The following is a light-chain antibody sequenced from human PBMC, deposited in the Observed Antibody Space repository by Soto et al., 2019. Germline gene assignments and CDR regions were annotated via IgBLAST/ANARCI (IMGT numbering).Light chain of an antibody. V-gene: IGKV3-20*01. Sequence: EIVLTQSPGTLSLSPGESASLSCRATQSVSSNKLAWYQQKPGQAPRLLMYGASSRATSIPDRFSGSGSGKDFTLTISRLEPEDFVVYYCHQYGASGGLFGGGTKVEIK. CDR1: QSVSSNK. CDR2: GAS. CDR3: HQYGASGGL. J-gene: IGKJ4*02.